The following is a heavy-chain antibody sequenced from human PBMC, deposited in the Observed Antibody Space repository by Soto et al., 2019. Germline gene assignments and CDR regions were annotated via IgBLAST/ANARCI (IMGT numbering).Heavy chain of an antibody. D-gene: IGHD3-10*01. J-gene: IGHJ4*02. Sequence: EVQLLESGGGLVQPGGSLRISCAASGFTFSNYVMTWVRQAPGRGLEWVSGISASGGSTYYADSVKGRFTISRDNSNGMLFLQMHGLGAEDTAVYYCAKASYASESYRVDYWGQGTLVTVSS. V-gene: IGHV3-23*01. CDR2: ISASGGST. CDR1: GFTFSNYV. CDR3: AKASYASESYRVDY.